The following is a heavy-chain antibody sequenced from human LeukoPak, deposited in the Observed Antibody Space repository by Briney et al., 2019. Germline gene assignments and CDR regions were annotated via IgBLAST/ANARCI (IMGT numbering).Heavy chain of an antibody. V-gene: IGHV1-69*05. Sequence: GASVKVSCKASGGTFSSYAISWVRQAPGQGLEWMGGIIPIFGTANYAQKFQGRVTITTDESTSTAYMELSSLRSEDTAVYYCARDRPPGYYDSKGVGYMDVWGKGTTVTVSS. CDR1: GGTFSSYA. J-gene: IGHJ6*03. CDR3: ARDRPPGYYDSKGVGYMDV. CDR2: IIPIFGTA. D-gene: IGHD3-22*01.